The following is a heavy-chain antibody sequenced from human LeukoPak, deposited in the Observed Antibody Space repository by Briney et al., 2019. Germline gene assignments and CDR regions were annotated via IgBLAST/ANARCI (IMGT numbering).Heavy chain of an antibody. Sequence: SETLSLTCTVSGGSISSSSYYWGWIRQPPGKGLEWIGSIYYSGSTYYNPSLKSRVTISVDTSKNQFSLKLSSVTAADTAVYYCARHVDYYGSGKHLYYFDYWGQGTLVTVSS. V-gene: IGHV4-39*01. CDR1: GGSISSSSYY. J-gene: IGHJ4*02. CDR3: ARHVDYYGSGKHLYYFDY. D-gene: IGHD3-10*01. CDR2: IYYSGST.